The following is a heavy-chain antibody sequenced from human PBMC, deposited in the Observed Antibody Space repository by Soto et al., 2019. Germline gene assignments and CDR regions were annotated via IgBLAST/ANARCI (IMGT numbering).Heavy chain of an antibody. V-gene: IGHV3-23*01. D-gene: IGHD3-10*01. CDR3: VLWPPYYFDY. CDR1: GFTFSSYA. J-gene: IGHJ4*02. CDR2: ISGSGGST. Sequence: EVQLLESGGGLVQPGGSLRLSCAASGFTFSSYAMSWVRQAPGKGLEWVSGISGSGGSTYYADSVKGRFTISRDNSKNALYLQMNSLRAEDTAVYYCVLWPPYYFDYWGQGTLVTVSS.